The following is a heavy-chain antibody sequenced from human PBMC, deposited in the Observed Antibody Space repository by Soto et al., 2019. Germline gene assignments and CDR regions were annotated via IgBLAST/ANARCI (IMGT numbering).Heavy chain of an antibody. J-gene: IGHJ4*02. CDR3: ARDPLAVERPY. Sequence: GGSLRLSCAAAGFTFSNYAMHWVRQAPGKGLEWVAVISYDGSNKYYADSVKGRFTISRDNSKNTLYLQMNSLRTEDTAVYYCARDPLAVERPYWGQGTLFTVSS. CDR2: ISYDGSNK. V-gene: IGHV3-30-3*01. D-gene: IGHD6-19*01. CDR1: GFTFSNYA.